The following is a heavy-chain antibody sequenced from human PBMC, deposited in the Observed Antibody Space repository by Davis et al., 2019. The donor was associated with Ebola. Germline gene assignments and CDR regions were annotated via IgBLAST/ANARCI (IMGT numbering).Heavy chain of an antibody. CDR1: GYTFNSHG. J-gene: IGHJ5*02. CDR3: ASRLHLGELSLANWFDP. Sequence: ASVKVSCKASGYTFNSHGISWVRQAPGQGLEWMAWISAYNGHTNYAQKFQGRLTLTTDTSTSTVYMELRSLTSDDTAVYYCASRLHLGELSLANWFDPWGQGTLVTVSS. D-gene: IGHD3-16*02. V-gene: IGHV1-18*01. CDR2: ISAYNGHT.